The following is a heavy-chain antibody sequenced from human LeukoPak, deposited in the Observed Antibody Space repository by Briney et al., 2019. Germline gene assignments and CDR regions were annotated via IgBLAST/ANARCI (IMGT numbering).Heavy chain of an antibody. CDR1: GGSISSYY. V-gene: IGHV4-59*08. J-gene: IGHJ4*02. CDR2: IYYSGST. Sequence: SETLSLTWTVSGGSISSYYWSWIRQPPGKGLEWIGYIYYSGSTNYNPSLKSRVTISVDTSKNQFSLKLSSVTAADTAVYYCARQEGRSATVVTPRFDYWGQGTLVTVSS. D-gene: IGHD4-23*01. CDR3: ARQEGRSATVVTPRFDY.